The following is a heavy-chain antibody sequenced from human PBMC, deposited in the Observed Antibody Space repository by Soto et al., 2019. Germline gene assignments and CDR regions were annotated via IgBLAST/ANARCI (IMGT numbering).Heavy chain of an antibody. CDR2: IFRDGMT. J-gene: IGHJ4*02. CDR3: VRLVYDRRLNYLYFDY. Sequence: QVQLQESGPGLVKPSGTVSLTCAVSGVSISSGNWWSWVRQPPGKGLEWIGEIFRDGMTTYYPSLRGRATISVDTSTNRFSLRVTSANAADTAIYYCVRLVYDRRLNYLYFDYWGRGALVTVSS. V-gene: IGHV4-4*02. D-gene: IGHD3-22*01. CDR1: GVSISSGNW.